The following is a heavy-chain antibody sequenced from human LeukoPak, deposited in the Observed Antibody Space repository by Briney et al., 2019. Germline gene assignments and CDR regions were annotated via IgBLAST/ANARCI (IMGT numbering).Heavy chain of an antibody. Sequence: ASVKVSCKASGYTFTSYGISWVRQAPGQGLEWMGWISAYNGNTNYAQKLQGRVTMTTDTSTSTAYMELSSLRSEDTAVYYCARDLITGTTRHDAFDIWGQGTMVTVSS. CDR2: ISAYNGNT. V-gene: IGHV1-18*01. J-gene: IGHJ3*02. D-gene: IGHD1-7*01. CDR1: GYTFTSYG. CDR3: ARDLITGTTRHDAFDI.